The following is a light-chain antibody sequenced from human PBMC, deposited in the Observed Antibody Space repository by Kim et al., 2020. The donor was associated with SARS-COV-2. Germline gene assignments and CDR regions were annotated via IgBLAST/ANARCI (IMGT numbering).Light chain of an antibody. V-gene: IGLV2-14*03. J-gene: IGLJ3*02. CDR3: SSFTTGNTWV. CDR2: DVT. Sequence: QSALTQPASVSGSPGQSITISCAGTRSDFGGHNYVSWYQQHPGKAPTLILHDVTKRPSGVSNRFSGSKSDTSASLTISGLQAEDEADYYCSSFTTGNTWVFGGGTQLTVL. CDR1: RSDFGGHNY.